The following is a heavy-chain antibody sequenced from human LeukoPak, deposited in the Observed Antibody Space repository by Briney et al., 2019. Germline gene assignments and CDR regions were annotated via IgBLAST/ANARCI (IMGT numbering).Heavy chain of an antibody. CDR2: IYTSGST. V-gene: IGHV4-4*07. Sequence: SETLSLTCAVSGGSISSYYWSWIRQPAGKGLEWIGRIYTSGSTNYNPSLKSRVTMSVDTSKNQFSLKLSSVTAADTAVYYCARYSSSWSSTTFDYWGQGTLVTASS. CDR3: ARYSSSWSSTTFDY. J-gene: IGHJ4*02. CDR1: GGSISSYY. D-gene: IGHD6-13*01.